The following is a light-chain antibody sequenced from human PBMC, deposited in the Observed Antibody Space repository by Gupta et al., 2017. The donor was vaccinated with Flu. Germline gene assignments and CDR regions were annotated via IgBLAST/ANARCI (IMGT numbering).Light chain of an antibody. CDR3: QSSGTTDVV. V-gene: IGLV6-57*01. CDR1: SGSIASNY. J-gene: IGLJ3*02. CDR2: EDY. Sequence: NFMLTQPHSVSESPGKTVTNSCTRSSGSIASNYVQWYQQRPGSSPATVIYEDYHRPSGVPDRFSGSIDSSSNSASLTISGLTTDDEADYYCQSSGTTDVVFGGGTRLSVL.